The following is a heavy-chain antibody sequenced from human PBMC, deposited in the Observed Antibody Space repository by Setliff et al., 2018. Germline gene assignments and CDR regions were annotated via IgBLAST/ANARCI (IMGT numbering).Heavy chain of an antibody. CDR3: ERLVRHCTRISCQRTSGDEY. Sequence: ASVKVSCKASGYTFTTYGISWVRQAPGQGLEWMGWIGARNVKTNYAQKFQDRVTMTTDTSTSTGYMELRSLRADDTAVYYCERLVRHCTRISCQRTSGDEYWGQGALVTVSS. J-gene: IGHJ4*02. CDR2: IGARNVKT. D-gene: IGHD2-15*01. CDR1: GYTFTTYG. V-gene: IGHV1-18*04.